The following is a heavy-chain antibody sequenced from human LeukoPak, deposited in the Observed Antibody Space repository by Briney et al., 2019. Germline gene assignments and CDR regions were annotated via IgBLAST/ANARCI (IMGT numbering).Heavy chain of an antibody. D-gene: IGHD1-14*01. Sequence: SETLSLTCNVSGDSVSSVYWSWIRQPPGKGLEWIGYNNGYTDYNPSLKSRVTISVDTSKNQLSLHMSSVTASDSAIYCARHRRNLNEDRFREGEPNFDYWGQGTLVTVSS. CDR3: ARHRRNLNEDRFREGEPNFDY. J-gene: IGHJ4*02. CDR2: NNGYT. CDR1: GDSVSSVY. V-gene: IGHV4-59*08.